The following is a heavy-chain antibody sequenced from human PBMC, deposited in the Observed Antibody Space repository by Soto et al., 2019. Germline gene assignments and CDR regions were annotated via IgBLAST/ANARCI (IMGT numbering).Heavy chain of an antibody. J-gene: IGHJ4*02. Sequence: SETLSLTCAVYGGSFSGYYWTWIRQPPGTGLEWIGEINHSGSAIYTPSLKNRVTLSLDVSKNEFYLAVNSVTAADTAVYYCVRSVILSGGSYQGLIQLHYFDTWGPGTLVTVSS. D-gene: IGHD3-3*01. CDR1: GGSFSGYY. V-gene: IGHV4-34*10. CDR2: INHSGSA. CDR3: VRSVILSGGSYQGLIQLHYFDT.